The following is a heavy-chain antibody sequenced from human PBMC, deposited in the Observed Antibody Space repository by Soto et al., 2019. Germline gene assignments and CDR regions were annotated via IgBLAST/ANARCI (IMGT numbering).Heavy chain of an antibody. V-gene: IGHV1-69*13. CDR1: GGTFSSYA. CDR3: ALYSGYDSLLGGYYYGMDV. D-gene: IGHD5-12*01. Sequence: ASVNVSCKASGGTFSSYAISWVRQAPGQGLEWMGGIIPIFGTANYAQKFQGRVTITADESTSTAYMELSSLRSEDTAVYYCALYSGYDSLLGGYYYGMDVWGQGTTVTVSS. CDR2: IIPIFGTA. J-gene: IGHJ6*02.